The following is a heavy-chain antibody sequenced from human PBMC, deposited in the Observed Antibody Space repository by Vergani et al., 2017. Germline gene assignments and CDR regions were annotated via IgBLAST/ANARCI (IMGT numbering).Heavy chain of an antibody. D-gene: IGHD6-6*01. CDR1: GGSITYGAFY. Sequence: QLQLQESGPGLVKPSETLSLTCTVSGGSITYGAFYWSWIRQPPGKGLEWIGEINHSGSTNYNPSLKSRVTISVDTSKNQFSLKLSSVTAADTAVYYCARGLSSSRPYYYYYMDVWGKGTTVTVSS. V-gene: IGHV4-39*07. CDR3: ARGLSSSRPYYYYYMDV. J-gene: IGHJ6*03. CDR2: INHSGST.